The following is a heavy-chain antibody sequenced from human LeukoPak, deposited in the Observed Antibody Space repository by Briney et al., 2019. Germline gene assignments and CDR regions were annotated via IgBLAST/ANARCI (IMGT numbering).Heavy chain of an antibody. V-gene: IGHV3-64*01. Sequence: GGSLRLSCAASGLTFSSYAMYWVRQAPGKGLEYVSSISSNGGSTYYANSVKGRFTISRDNSKNTLSLQMGSLRPADMAVYYCARVRGSYFFDFWGQGTLVTVSS. J-gene: IGHJ4*02. CDR1: GLTFSSYA. CDR2: ISSNGGST. CDR3: ARVRGSYFFDF. D-gene: IGHD1-26*01.